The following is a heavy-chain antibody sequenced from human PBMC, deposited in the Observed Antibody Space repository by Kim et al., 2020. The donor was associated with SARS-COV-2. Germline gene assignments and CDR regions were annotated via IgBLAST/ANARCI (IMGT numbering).Heavy chain of an antibody. CDR2: ISAYNGNT. J-gene: IGHJ3*02. V-gene: IGHV1-18*04. Sequence: ASVKVSCKASGYTFTSYGISWVRQAPGQGLEWMGWISAYNGNTNYAQKLQGRVTMTTDTSTSTAYMELRSLRSDDTAVYYCARDAVSSGWHDAFDIWGQGTMVTVSS. CDR3: ARDAVSSGWHDAFDI. D-gene: IGHD6-19*01. CDR1: GYTFTSYG.